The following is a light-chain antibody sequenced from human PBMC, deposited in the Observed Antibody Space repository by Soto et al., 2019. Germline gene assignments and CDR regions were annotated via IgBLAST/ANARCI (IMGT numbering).Light chain of an antibody. Sequence: ENVLTQSPGTLSLSPGQRATLSCRASHTISSSYLAWYQQKPGQAPRLLIYDTSTRAPGIAARFSGSGSGTEFTLTISSLQSEDVAVYYCQQYVHWPPGTFGQGTTVEIK. CDR3: QQYVHWPPGT. J-gene: IGKJ1*01. CDR1: HTISSSY. V-gene: IGKV3-15*01. CDR2: DTS.